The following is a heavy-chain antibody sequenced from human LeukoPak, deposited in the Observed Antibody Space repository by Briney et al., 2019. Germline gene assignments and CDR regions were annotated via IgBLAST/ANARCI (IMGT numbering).Heavy chain of an antibody. CDR3: ARGFQEPDAFDI. J-gene: IGHJ3*02. D-gene: IGHD1-14*01. Sequence: ASVKVCCKASGGTFSSYAISWVRQAPGQGLEWMGGIIPIFGTANYAQKFQGRVTITTDESTSTAYMELSSLRSEDTAVYYCARGFQEPDAFDIWGQGTMVTVSS. CDR1: GGTFSSYA. CDR2: IIPIFGTA. V-gene: IGHV1-69*05.